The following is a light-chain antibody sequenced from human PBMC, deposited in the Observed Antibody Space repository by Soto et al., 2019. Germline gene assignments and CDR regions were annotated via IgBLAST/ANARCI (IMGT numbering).Light chain of an antibody. J-gene: IGLJ1*01. V-gene: IGLV1-40*01. CDR3: QSYDRSLTGV. Sequence: QSVLTQPPSVSAAPGQRITISCTGSSSNIGADFDVYWYQQLPGAAPKLLIYGNTNRPSGVPDRFSGSKSGTSASLAITGLQAEDEADYYCQSYDRSLTGVFGTGTKVTVL. CDR1: SSNIGADFD. CDR2: GNT.